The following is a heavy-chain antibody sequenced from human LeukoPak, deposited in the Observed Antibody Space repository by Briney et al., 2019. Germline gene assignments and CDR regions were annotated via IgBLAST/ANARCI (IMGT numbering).Heavy chain of an antibody. V-gene: IGHV3-30*18. Sequence: GGSLRLSCAASGFTFSSYGMHWVRQAPGKGLEWVAVISYDGSNKYYADSVKGRFTISRDNSKNTLYLQMNSLRAEDTAGYYCAKDPGGGARPEYYFDYWGQGTLVTVSS. CDR3: AKDPGGGARPEYYFDY. CDR1: GFTFSSYG. J-gene: IGHJ4*02. CDR2: ISYDGSNK. D-gene: IGHD3-10*01.